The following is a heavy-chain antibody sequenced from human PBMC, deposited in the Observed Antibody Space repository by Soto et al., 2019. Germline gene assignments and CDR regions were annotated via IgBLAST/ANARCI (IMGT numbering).Heavy chain of an antibody. D-gene: IGHD3-9*01. V-gene: IGHV1-3*01. CDR1: GYTFPRYA. CDR2: INAGNGNT. CDR3: ARTHYDMLTGYSPYPFDH. Sequence: QVQLVQSGAEVKKPGASVKVSCKASGYTFPRYALHWVRQAPGQRLEWMGWINAGNGNTKYSQRFQGRVTITRDTSATTSYIELSRLRSEDTDVYYCARTHYDMLTGYSPYPFDHRGQGTLLIVSS. J-gene: IGHJ4*02.